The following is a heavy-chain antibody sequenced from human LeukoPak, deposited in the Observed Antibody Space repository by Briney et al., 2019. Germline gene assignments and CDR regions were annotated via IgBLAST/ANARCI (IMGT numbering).Heavy chain of an antibody. CDR3: ASLRYFDWLDHYYYYGMDV. Sequence: GRSLRLSCAASGFTFSSYAMHWVRQAPGKGLEWVAVISYDGSNKYYADSVKGRFTISRDNSKNTLYLQMSSLRAEDTAVYYCASLRYFDWLDHYYYYGMDVWGQGTTVTVSS. D-gene: IGHD3-9*01. CDR2: ISYDGSNK. V-gene: IGHV3-30-3*01. CDR1: GFTFSSYA. J-gene: IGHJ6*02.